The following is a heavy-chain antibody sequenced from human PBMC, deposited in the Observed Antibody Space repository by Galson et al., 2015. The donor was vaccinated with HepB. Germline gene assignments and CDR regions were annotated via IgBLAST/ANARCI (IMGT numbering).Heavy chain of an antibody. Sequence: SETLSLTCAVYGGSFTGYYWSWVRQPPGKGLEWIGEINHSGSTNYNPSLKSRVTISVDTSKNQFSLKLSSVTAADTAVYYCATERRGYFDYWGQGTLVTVSS. D-gene: IGHD1-1*01. CDR2: INHSGST. CDR1: GGSFTGYY. J-gene: IGHJ4*02. CDR3: ATERRGYFDY. V-gene: IGHV4-34*01.